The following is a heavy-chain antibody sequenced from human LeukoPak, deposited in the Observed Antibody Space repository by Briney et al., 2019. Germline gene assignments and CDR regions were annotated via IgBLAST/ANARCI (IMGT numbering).Heavy chain of an antibody. V-gene: IGHV3-7*01. CDR3: ARGRYSSSWYFDY. CDR2: IWQEGSEK. CDR1: GFTFSSHW. Sequence: GGSLRLSCAASGFTFSSHWMSWVRQAPGKGLEWVANIWQEGSEKYYVDSVKGRFTISRDNAKNSLYLQVNSLRAEDTAVYYRARGRYSSSWYFDYWGQGTLVTVSS. D-gene: IGHD6-13*01. J-gene: IGHJ4*02.